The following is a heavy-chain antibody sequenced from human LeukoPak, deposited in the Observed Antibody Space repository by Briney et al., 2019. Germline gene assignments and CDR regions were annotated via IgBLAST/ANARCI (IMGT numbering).Heavy chain of an antibody. Sequence: GASVKVSCKASGYTFTSYYMHWVRQAPGQGLEWMGWINPHSGDTNYAQKFQGRVTMTRDTSISTAYMELSRLRSDDTAVYYCARDLRSESGYDSGFDYWGQGTLVTVSS. D-gene: IGHD5-12*01. CDR3: ARDLRSESGYDSGFDY. V-gene: IGHV1-2*02. CDR1: GYTFTSYY. CDR2: INPHSGDT. J-gene: IGHJ4*02.